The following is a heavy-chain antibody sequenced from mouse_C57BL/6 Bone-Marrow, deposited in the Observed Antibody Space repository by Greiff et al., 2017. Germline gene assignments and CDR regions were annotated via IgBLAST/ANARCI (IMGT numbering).Heavy chain of an antibody. CDR3: ASSIVTSYYYAMDY. CDR1: GFSLTSYG. J-gene: IGHJ4*01. CDR2: IWGDGST. Sequence: VQVVESGPGLVAPSQSLSITCTVSGFSLTSYGVSWVRQPPGKGLEWLGVIWGDGSTNYHSALISRLSISKDNSKSQVFLKLNSLQTDDTATYYCASSIVTSYYYAMDYWGQGTSVTVSS. D-gene: IGHD2-5*01. V-gene: IGHV2-3*01.